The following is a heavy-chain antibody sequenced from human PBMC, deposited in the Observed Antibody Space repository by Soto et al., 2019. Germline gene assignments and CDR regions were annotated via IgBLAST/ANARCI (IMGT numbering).Heavy chain of an antibody. CDR2: IYYSGST. J-gene: IGHJ6*03. CDR1: GGSISSSSYY. D-gene: IGHD2-2*01. CDR3: ARVWYCSSTSCYYYYYYMDV. Sequence: QLQLQESGPGLVKPSETLSLTCTVSGGSISSSSYYWGWIRQPPGKGLEWIGSIYYSGSTYYNPSLKSRVTISVDTSKNPFSLKLSSVTAADTAVYYCARVWYCSSTSCYYYYYYMDVWGKGTTVTVSS. V-gene: IGHV4-39*01.